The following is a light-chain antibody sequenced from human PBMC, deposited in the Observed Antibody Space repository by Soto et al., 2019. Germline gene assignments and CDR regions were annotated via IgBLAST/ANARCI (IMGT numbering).Light chain of an antibody. Sequence: DIVMTQPPLSSPVTLGQPASISCRSSQSLVHSDGNTYLAWYQQKPGQAPRLLIYDAYNRATGIPPRFSGSGSGTDFTLTISSLEPEDSAVYYCQQRHMWPITFGQGTRLEIK. J-gene: IGKJ5*01. CDR3: QQRHMWPIT. CDR2: DAY. V-gene: IGKV3-11*01. CDR1: QSLVHSDGNTY.